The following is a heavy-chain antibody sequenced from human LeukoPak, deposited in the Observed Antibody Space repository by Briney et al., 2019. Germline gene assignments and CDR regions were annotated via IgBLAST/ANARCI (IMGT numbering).Heavy chain of an antibody. CDR3: ARQLGYCSSTSCYADKVDY. Sequence: PSETLSLTCTVSGGSISSGSYYWGWIRHPPGKGLEWIGSVYYIGSTYYNPSLKSRVTISVDTSKNQFSLKLSSVTAADTAVYYCARQLGYCSSTSCYADKVDYWGQGTLVTVSS. D-gene: IGHD2-2*01. V-gene: IGHV4-39*01. CDR2: VYYIGST. J-gene: IGHJ4*02. CDR1: GGSISSGSYY.